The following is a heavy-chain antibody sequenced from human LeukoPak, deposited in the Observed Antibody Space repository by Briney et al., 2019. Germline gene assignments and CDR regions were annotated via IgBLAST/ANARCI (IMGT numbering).Heavy chain of an antibody. CDR2: ISYDGSNK. CDR3: ANLCWFSGDDAFDI. CDR1: GFTFSSYG. D-gene: IGHD3-9*01. Sequence: QPGRSLRLSCAASGFTFSSYGMHWVRQAPGKGLEWVAVISYDGSNKYYADSVKGRFTISRDNSKNTLYLQMNSLRAEDTAVYYCANLCWFSGDDAFDIWGQGTMVTVSS. J-gene: IGHJ3*02. V-gene: IGHV3-30*18.